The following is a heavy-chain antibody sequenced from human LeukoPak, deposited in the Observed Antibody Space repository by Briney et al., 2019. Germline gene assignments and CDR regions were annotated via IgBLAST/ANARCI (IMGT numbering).Heavy chain of an antibody. D-gene: IGHD2-21*02. V-gene: IGHV1-18*04. CDR1: GYSFTSYW. CDR2: ISAYNGNT. Sequence: GESLKISCKGSGYSFTSYWIGWVRQAPGQGLEWMGWISAYNGNTNYAQKLQGRVTMTTDTSTSTAYMELRSLRSDDTAVYYCARVKVVTAIPGYYYYGMDVWGQGTTVTVSS. CDR3: ARVKVVTAIPGYYYYGMDV. J-gene: IGHJ6*02.